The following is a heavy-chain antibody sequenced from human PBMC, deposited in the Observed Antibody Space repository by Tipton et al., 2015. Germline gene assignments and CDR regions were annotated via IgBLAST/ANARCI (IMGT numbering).Heavy chain of an antibody. CDR2: IRSNAYGGTT. CDR3: TRQDPGGFYYGLDV. D-gene: IGHD4-23*01. Sequence: RSLRLSCTASGFNFGDYAMSWFRQAPGKGLEWVGFIRSNAYGGTTGYAASVKGRFTISRDDSKAIAYLQMYSLKTEDTAEYCCTRQDPGGFYYGLDVWGQGTTVSVSS. CDR1: GFNFGDYA. V-gene: IGHV3-49*03. J-gene: IGHJ6*02.